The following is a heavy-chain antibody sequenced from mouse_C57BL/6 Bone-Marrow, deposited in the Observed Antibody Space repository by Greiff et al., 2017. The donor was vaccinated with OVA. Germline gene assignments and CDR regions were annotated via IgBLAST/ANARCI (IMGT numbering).Heavy chain of an antibody. D-gene: IGHD1-1*01. V-gene: IGHV7-3*01. CDR1: GFTFTDYY. J-gene: IGHJ2*01. Sequence: EVKLVESGGGLVQPGGSLSLSCAASGFTFTDYYMSWVRQPPGKALEWLGFIRNKANGYTTEYSASVKGRFTISRDKSQSILYLQMNALRAEDSATYYCARYTSSYDYWGQGTTLTVSS. CDR2: IRNKANGYTT. CDR3: ARYTSSYDY.